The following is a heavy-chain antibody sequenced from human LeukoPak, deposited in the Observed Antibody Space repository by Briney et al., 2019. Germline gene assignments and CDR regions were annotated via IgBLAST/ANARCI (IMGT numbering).Heavy chain of an antibody. CDR2: IIPSLGIA. D-gene: IGHD3-10*01. CDR1: GGTFSSYA. CDR3: ARWRYGSGSSGRDY. J-gene: IGHJ4*02. Sequence: SVKVSCKASGGTFSSYAISWVRQAPGQGLEWMGRIIPSLGIANYAQKFQGGVTITADKSTSTAYMELSSLRSEDTAVYYCARWRYGSGSSGRDYWGQGTLVTVSS. V-gene: IGHV1-69*04.